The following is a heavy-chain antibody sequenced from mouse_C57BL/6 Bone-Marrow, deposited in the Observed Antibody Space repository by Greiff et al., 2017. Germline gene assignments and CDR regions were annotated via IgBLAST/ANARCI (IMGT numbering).Heavy chain of an antibody. CDR3: ARQGLWLRHDY. D-gene: IGHD2-2*01. CDR1: GFTFSSYG. CDR2: ISSGGSYT. J-gene: IGHJ2*01. V-gene: IGHV5-6*01. Sequence: EVKLVESGGDLVKPGGSLKLSCAASGFTFSSYGMSWVRQTPDKRLEWVATISSGGSYTYYPDSVKGRFTISRDHAKNTLYLQMSSLKSEDTAMYYCARQGLWLRHDYWGQGTTLTVSS.